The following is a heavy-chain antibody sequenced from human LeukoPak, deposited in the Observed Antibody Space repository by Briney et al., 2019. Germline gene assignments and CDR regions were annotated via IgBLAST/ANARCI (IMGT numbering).Heavy chain of an antibody. CDR3: ATDYGDYESVY. J-gene: IGHJ4*02. V-gene: IGHV1-2*02. D-gene: IGHD4-17*01. CDR2: INPKSGGA. CDR1: VYTFTGYY. Sequence: ASVKVSCKASVYTFTGYYIHWVRQAPGQGLEWMGWINPKSGGANYAQKFQGRVTMTRDTSISTAYMELSRLRSDDTAVYYCATDYGDYESVYWGQGTLVTVSS.